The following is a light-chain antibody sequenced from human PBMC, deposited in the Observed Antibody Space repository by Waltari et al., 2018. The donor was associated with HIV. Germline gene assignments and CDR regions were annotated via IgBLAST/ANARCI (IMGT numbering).Light chain of an antibody. V-gene: IGKV4-1*01. CDR1: QSLLDNSNNKHY. CDR2: WAS. CDR3: QQYYSSPLVT. Sequence: DIVMTQSADSMTVSLGERATINCRSSQSLLDNSNNKHYLAWYQQKSGQPHKLLLYWASTRKSRAPARFSSSGSGPNFTLTISSLQAEDVALYHCQQYYSSPLVTFGGGTEV. J-gene: IGKJ4*01.